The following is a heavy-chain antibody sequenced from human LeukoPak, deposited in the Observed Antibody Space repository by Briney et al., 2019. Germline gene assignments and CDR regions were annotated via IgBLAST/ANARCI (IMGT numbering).Heavy chain of an antibody. Sequence: ASVKVSCKVSGHTFTDYYMHWVQQAPGKGLEWMGLVDPEDGETIYAEKFQGRVTITADTSTDTAYMELSSLRSEDTAVYYCATDSTVRGPIPRGYFDYWGQGTLVTVSS. V-gene: IGHV1-69-2*01. J-gene: IGHJ4*02. CDR3: ATDSTVRGPIPRGYFDY. CDR1: GHTFTDYY. CDR2: VDPEDGET. D-gene: IGHD3-10*01.